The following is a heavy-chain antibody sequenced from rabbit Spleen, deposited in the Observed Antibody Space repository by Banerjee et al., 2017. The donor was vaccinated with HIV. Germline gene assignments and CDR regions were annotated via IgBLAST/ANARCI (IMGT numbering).Heavy chain of an antibody. J-gene: IGHJ4*01. Sequence: QEQLVESGGGLVQPEGSLTLTCKASGFDFGNNAMCWVRQAPGKGPEWIACIVNGDGNTYYASWAKGRFTVSKTSSTTATLQMTSLTVADTATYFCARDAAGREDFNLWGQGTLVTVS. V-gene: IGHV1S47*01. D-gene: IGHD4-2*01. CDR3: ARDAAGREDFNL. CDR2: IVNGDGNT. CDR1: GFDFGNNA.